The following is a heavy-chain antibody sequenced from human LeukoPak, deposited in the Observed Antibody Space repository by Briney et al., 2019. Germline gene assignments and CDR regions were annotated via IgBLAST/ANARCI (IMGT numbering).Heavy chain of an antibody. V-gene: IGHV3-20*04. CDR1: GFTFDDYG. CDR2: INWNGGST. CDR3: ATYRQVLLPFES. D-gene: IGHD2-8*02. Sequence: GGSLRLSCAASGFTFDDYGMSWVRQAPGKGLEWVSGINWNGGSTGYADSVKGRITISRDNAKNSLYLQMNSLRAEDTAIYYCATYRQVLLPFESWGQGTLVTVSS. J-gene: IGHJ4*02.